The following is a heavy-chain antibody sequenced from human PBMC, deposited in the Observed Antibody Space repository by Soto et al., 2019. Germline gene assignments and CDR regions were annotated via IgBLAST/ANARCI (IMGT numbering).Heavy chain of an antibody. CDR3: ARGGLAAAGTDWFYP. V-gene: IGHV1-69*13. CDR2: IIPIFGTG. CDR1: GGTFSSYA. Sequence: SVKVSCKASGGTFSSYAISSVRQAPGQGLEWMGGIIPIFGTGNYAQKFQGRVTITADESTSTAYMELSSLRSEDTAVYYRARGGLAAAGTDWFYPWGQGTLVTVS. D-gene: IGHD6-13*01. J-gene: IGHJ5*02.